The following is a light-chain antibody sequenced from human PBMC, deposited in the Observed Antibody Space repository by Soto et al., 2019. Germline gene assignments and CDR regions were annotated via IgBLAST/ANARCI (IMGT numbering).Light chain of an antibody. CDR1: QGIRSW. CDR2: NAS. J-gene: IGKJ4*01. Sequence: DIQMTQPPSSVSASVGDRVTITCRASQGIRSWLAWYQQKPGKAPKLLIYNASSLQSGVPSRISGSGSGTDFTLTISSLQPEDFATYYCQQTNSFPVTFGGGTKVEIK. CDR3: QQTNSFPVT. V-gene: IGKV1-12*01.